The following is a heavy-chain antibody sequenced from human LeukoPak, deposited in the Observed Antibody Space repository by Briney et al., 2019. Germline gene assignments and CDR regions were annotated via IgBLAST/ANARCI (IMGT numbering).Heavy chain of an antibody. CDR2: INPNSGGT. D-gene: IGHD3-22*01. CDR1: GYTFTGYY. Sequence: GASVKVSCKASGYTFTGYYMHWVRQAPGQGLEWMGWINPNSGGTNYAQKFQGRVTMTRDTFISTAYMELSRLRSDDTAVYYCARDIEGVEDSSAPTHYWGQGTLVTVSS. V-gene: IGHV1-2*02. J-gene: IGHJ4*02. CDR3: ARDIEGVEDSSAPTHY.